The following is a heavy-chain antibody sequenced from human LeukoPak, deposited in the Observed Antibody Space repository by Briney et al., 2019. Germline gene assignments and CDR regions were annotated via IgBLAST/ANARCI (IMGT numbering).Heavy chain of an antibody. CDR1: GGTFSSYA. D-gene: IGHD3-16*01. CDR3: ARQGADPGWFDP. CDR2: ISAYNGNT. J-gene: IGHJ5*02. Sequence: ASVKVSCKASGGTFSSYAISWVRQAPGQGLEWMGWISAYNGNTNYAQKLQGRVTMTTDTSTSTAYMELRSLRSDDTAVYYCARQGADPGWFDPWGQGTLVTVSS. V-gene: IGHV1-18*01.